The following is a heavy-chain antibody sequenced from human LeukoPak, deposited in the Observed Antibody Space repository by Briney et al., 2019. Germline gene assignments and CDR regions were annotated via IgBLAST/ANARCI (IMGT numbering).Heavy chain of an antibody. CDR2: INPNSGNT. Sequence: ASVKVSCKASGYTFTSYDINWVRQASGQGLEWMGWINPNSGNTGFTQKFQGRVTVTRSTSISTAYMELGSLTSDDTAVYYCARTSTGTRGGYDVWGQGTLVTVSS. CDR3: ARTSTGTRGGYDV. J-gene: IGHJ4*02. V-gene: IGHV1-8*01. D-gene: IGHD1-1*01. CDR1: GYTFTSYD.